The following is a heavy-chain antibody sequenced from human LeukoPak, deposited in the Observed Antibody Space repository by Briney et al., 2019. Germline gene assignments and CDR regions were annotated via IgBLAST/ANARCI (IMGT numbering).Heavy chain of an antibody. D-gene: IGHD2-15*01. Sequence: GGFLRLSCAASGFTFSSYSMNWVRQAPGKGLEWVSSISSSSSYIYYADSVKGRFTISRDNAKNSLYLQMNSLRAEDMALYYCAKEGYCSGGSCYGDAFDIWGQGTMVTVSS. CDR1: GFTFSSYS. CDR2: ISSSSSYI. CDR3: AKEGYCSGGSCYGDAFDI. J-gene: IGHJ3*02. V-gene: IGHV3-21*04.